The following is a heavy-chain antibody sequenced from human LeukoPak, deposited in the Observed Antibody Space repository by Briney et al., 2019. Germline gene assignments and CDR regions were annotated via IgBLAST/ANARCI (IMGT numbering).Heavy chain of an antibody. CDR2: ISPAGDST. Sequence: GGSLRLSCTASGFTFSDYSMSWVRQAPGAGLEWVSAISPAGDSTTDADSVKGRFTISRDNSKSTLYLQMNGLTAEDKALYYCARRLVTAGITDFFDSWGQGTLVSVSS. D-gene: IGHD2-2*01. V-gene: IGHV3-23*01. CDR1: GFTFSDYS. CDR3: ARRLVTAGITDFFDS. J-gene: IGHJ4*02.